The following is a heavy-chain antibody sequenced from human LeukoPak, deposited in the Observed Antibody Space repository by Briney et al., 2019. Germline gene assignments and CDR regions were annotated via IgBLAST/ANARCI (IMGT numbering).Heavy chain of an antibody. Sequence: ASVKVSCKASGYTFTGYYMHSVRQAPGQGLEWMGRINPNSGGTNYAQKFQGRVTMTRDTSISTAYMELSRLRSDDTAVYYCARDVATTNWFDPWGQGTLVTVSS. CDR3: ARDVATTNWFDP. CDR1: GYTFTGYY. V-gene: IGHV1-2*06. CDR2: INPNSGGT. J-gene: IGHJ5*02. D-gene: IGHD4-11*01.